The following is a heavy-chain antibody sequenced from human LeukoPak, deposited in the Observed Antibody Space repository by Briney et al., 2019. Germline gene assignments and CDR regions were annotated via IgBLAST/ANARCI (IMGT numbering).Heavy chain of an antibody. J-gene: IGHJ4*02. D-gene: IGHD4-17*01. CDR1: GGSISSYY. CDR2: IYDSGST. CDR3: ARHGVYGDRADY. V-gene: IGHV4-59*08. Sequence: ASETLSLTCTVSGGSISSYYWSWIRQPPGKGLEWIGYIYDSGSTNYNPSLKSRVTISVDTSKDQFSLKLSSVTAADTAVYYCARHGVYGDRADYWGQGTLVTVSS.